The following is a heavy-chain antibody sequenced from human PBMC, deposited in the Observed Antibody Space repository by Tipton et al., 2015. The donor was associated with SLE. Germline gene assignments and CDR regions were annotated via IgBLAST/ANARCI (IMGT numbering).Heavy chain of an antibody. CDR3: ARGWDYNFWSGYADY. Sequence: TLSLTCAVYGGSFSGYYWSWIRQPPGKGLEWIGEVNHSGGTNYNPSLKSRVTIFVDTSKNQFSLKLSSVTAADTAVYYCARGWDYNFWSGYADYWGQGTLVTVSS. CDR2: VNHSGGT. CDR1: GGSFSGYY. J-gene: IGHJ4*02. V-gene: IGHV4-34*01. D-gene: IGHD3-3*01.